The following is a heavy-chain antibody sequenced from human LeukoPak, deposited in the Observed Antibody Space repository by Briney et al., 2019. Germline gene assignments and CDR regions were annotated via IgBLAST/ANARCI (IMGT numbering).Heavy chain of an antibody. CDR2: IYYSGST. J-gene: IGHJ4*02. Sequence: SETLSLTCTVSGGSISSGGYYWSWIRQHPGKGLEWIGYIYYSGSTYYNPSLKSRVTISVDTSKNQFSLKLSSVTAADTAVYYRAREVQAYYYDSSGYYLDYWGQGTLVTVSS. V-gene: IGHV4-31*03. CDR1: GGSISSGGYY. D-gene: IGHD3-22*01. CDR3: AREVQAYYYDSSGYYLDY.